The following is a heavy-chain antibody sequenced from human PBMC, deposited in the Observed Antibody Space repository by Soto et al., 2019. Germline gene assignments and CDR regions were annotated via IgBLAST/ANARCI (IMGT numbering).Heavy chain of an antibody. D-gene: IGHD3-10*01. V-gene: IGHV4-34*01. Sequence: QVQLQQWGAGLLKPSETLSLTCAVYGGSFSGYYWSWIRQPPGKGLEWIGEINHSGSTNYNPSLKSRVTISVDTSKNQFPLKLSSVTAADTAVYYCARGRHGSGFDYWGQGTLVTVSS. CDR2: INHSGST. CDR3: ARGRHGSGFDY. CDR1: GGSFSGYY. J-gene: IGHJ4*02.